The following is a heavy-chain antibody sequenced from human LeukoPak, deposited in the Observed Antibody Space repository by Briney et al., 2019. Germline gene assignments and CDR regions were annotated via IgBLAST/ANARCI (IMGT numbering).Heavy chain of an antibody. Sequence: GGSLRLSCAASGFTFSSYAMSWVRQAPGKGLEWVSAISGSGGSTYYADSVKGRFTISRDNSKTTLYLQMNSLRAEDTAVYYCAKDRRIAAAATGFDYWGQGTLVTVSS. D-gene: IGHD6-13*01. CDR1: GFTFSSYA. V-gene: IGHV3-23*01. CDR3: AKDRRIAAAATGFDY. J-gene: IGHJ4*02. CDR2: ISGSGGST.